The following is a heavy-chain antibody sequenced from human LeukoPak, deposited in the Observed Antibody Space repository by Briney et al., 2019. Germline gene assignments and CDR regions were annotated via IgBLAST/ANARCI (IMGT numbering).Heavy chain of an antibody. D-gene: IGHD1-26*01. Sequence: GGSLRLSCSASGCTFTNAWMSWVRQAPGKGLEWVGRIKSKTDGGTTDYAAPVKGRFSISRDDSKNTLYLQMNSLKSEETAVYYCQGGRFWGQGTLVTVSS. J-gene: IGHJ4*02. CDR2: IKSKTDGGTT. CDR1: GCTFTNAW. V-gene: IGHV3-15*01. CDR3: QGGRF.